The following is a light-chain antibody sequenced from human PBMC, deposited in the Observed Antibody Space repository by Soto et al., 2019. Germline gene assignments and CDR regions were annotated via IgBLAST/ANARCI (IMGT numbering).Light chain of an antibody. CDR3: QQYKNWPPIT. CDR2: GAS. CDR1: QSVSSN. V-gene: IGKV3-15*01. J-gene: IGKJ5*01. Sequence: ERVMTQSPATLSVSPGERATLSCRASQSVSSNLAWYQQKPGQAPRLLIYGASTRATGIPARFSGSGSGTEFTLTISSLQSEDFAVYYCQQYKNWPPITFGQGTRLEI.